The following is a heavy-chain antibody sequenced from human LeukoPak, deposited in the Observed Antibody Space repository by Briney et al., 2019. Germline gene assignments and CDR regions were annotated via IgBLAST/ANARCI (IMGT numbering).Heavy chain of an antibody. CDR1: GFTLSSYG. CDR3: ARDYGGNPDY. J-gene: IGHJ4*02. V-gene: IGHV3-33*01. D-gene: IGHD4-23*01. CDR2: IGYDGSNK. Sequence: GRSLRLSCAASGFTLSSYGMHWARQAPGEGLEWVALIGYDGSNKYNADSVKGRFTISRDNSKNTLYLQMDSLRAEDTAVYYCARDYGGNPDYWGQGTLVTVSS.